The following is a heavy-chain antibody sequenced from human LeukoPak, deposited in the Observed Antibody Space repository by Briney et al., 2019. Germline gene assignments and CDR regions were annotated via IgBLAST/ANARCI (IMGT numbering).Heavy chain of an antibody. CDR3: ATSTVTTSYNYYYYYMHV. J-gene: IGHJ6*03. CDR1: GFTFSNYG. Sequence: GGSLRLSCTAPGFTFSNYGMHWVRQAPGKGLEWVAFIRYDGSNKYYADSVKGRFTISRDNSKNTLYLQMNSLRPEDTAVYYCATSTVTTSYNYYYYYMHVWGKGTTVTVSS. CDR2: IRYDGSNK. V-gene: IGHV3-30*02. D-gene: IGHD4-11*01.